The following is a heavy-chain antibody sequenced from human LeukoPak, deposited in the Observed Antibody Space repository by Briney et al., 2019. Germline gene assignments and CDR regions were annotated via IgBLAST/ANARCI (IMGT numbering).Heavy chain of an antibody. CDR3: ARGGPYYDSSGYYYRDAEYFQH. D-gene: IGHD3-22*01. CDR2: ISSSSDYI. Sequence: PGGSLRLSCAASGFTFSSYNMNWVRQAPGKGLEWVSSISSSSDYIYYADSVKGRFTISRDNAKNSLYLQMKSLRAEDTAVYYCARGGPYYDSSGYYYRDAEYFQHWGQGTLVTVSS. J-gene: IGHJ1*01. CDR1: GFTFSSYN. V-gene: IGHV3-21*01.